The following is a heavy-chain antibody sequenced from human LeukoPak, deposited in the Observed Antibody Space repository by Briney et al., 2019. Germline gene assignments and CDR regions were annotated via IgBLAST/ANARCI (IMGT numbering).Heavy chain of an antibody. Sequence: ASVTVSCKSSGGSVRGYSISWVRQAPGEGLEWMGMIVPALGTADYAQRFQGRASITTDESKGITYMELRSLRSEDTAVYYCARDRGSGWYSLEYWGQGTLVTVSS. CDR2: IVPALGTA. CDR1: GGSVRGYS. D-gene: IGHD6-19*01. J-gene: IGHJ4*02. V-gene: IGHV1-69*16. CDR3: ARDRGSGWYSLEY.